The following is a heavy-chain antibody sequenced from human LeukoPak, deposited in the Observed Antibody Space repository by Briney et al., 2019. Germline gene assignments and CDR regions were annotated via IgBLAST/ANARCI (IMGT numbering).Heavy chain of an antibody. CDR2: IRFDGSNT. D-gene: IGHD1-26*01. CDR3: VKDSRGGSYLGPTEY. Sequence: GGSLRLSCAASGFTFSKYDMHWVRQAPGKGLEWVTFIRFDGSNTYYADSVKGRFTISRDNSKNTLYLQMNSLRAEDTAVYYCVKDSRGGSYLGPTEYWGQGTLVTVSS. J-gene: IGHJ4*02. CDR1: GFTFSKYD. V-gene: IGHV3-30*02.